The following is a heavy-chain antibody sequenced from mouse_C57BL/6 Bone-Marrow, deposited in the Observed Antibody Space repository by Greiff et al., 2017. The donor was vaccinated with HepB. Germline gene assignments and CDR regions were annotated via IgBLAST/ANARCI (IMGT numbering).Heavy chain of an antibody. J-gene: IGHJ2*01. V-gene: IGHV1-15*01. CDR2: IDPETGGT. Sequence: VQLQQSGAELVRPGASVTLSCKASGYTFTDYEMHWVKQTPVHGLEWIGAIDPETGGTAYNQKFKGKAILTADTSSSTAYMELRSLTSEDSAVYYCTRDGNCFDYWGQGTTLTVSS. CDR3: TRDGNCFDY. D-gene: IGHD2-1*01. CDR1: GYTFTDYE.